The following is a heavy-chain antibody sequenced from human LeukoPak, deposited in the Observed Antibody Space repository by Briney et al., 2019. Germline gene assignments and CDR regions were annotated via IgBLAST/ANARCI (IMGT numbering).Heavy chain of an antibody. J-gene: IGHJ3*02. CDR1: GFTFSSYA. Sequence: PGGSLRLSCAASGFTFSSYAMHWVRQAPGKGLEWVAVISYDGSNKYYADSVKGRFTISRDNSKNTLYLQMNSLRAEDTAVYYCARGGGRDPRYAFDIWGQGTMVTVSS. CDR2: ISYDGSNK. CDR3: ARGGGRDPRYAFDI. D-gene: IGHD2-15*01. V-gene: IGHV3-30*04.